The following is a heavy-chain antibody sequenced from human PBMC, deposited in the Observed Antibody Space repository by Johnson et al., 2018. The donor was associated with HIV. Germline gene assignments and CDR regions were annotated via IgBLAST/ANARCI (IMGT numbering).Heavy chain of an antibody. CDR1: GITVSASS. CDR3: AISIPRPGWGDAFDI. Sequence: VQLVESGGGLVKPGGSLRLSCVASGITVSASSMIWVRQAPGEGLKWVSLIYTGDSTSYADSVKGRFTISTDTSKNTLYLQMNALIAEDTAVYYCAISIPRPGWGDAFDIWGQGTMVTVSS. CDR2: IYTGDST. D-gene: IGHD3-16*01. V-gene: IGHV3-66*01. J-gene: IGHJ3*02.